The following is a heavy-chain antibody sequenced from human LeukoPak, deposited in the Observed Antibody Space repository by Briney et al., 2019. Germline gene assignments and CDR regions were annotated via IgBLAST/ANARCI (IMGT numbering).Heavy chain of an antibody. D-gene: IGHD6-13*01. Sequence: PGGSLRLSCVASGFTFSHYAMSWVRQTPGKGLEWLSAIGASGADTYFADSVKGQFTLSRDNSKNTLYLLLSNLAADDTAVYYCAKHTSYSSSDIDYWGQGTLVTVSS. J-gene: IGHJ4*02. V-gene: IGHV3-23*01. CDR3: AKHTSYSSSDIDY. CDR2: IGASGADT. CDR1: GFTFSHYA.